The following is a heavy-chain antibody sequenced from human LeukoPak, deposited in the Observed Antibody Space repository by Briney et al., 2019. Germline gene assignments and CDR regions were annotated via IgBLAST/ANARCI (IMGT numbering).Heavy chain of an antibody. D-gene: IGHD3-22*01. CDR3: ARDLSSGHRCV. V-gene: IGHV3-53*01. Sequence: GGSLRLSCAASGFTFSSYAMSWVRQAPGKGLEWVSVIYSGGNTYYADSVKGRFTISRDNSKNTLYLQMNSLRAEDTAVYYCARDLSSGHRCVWGQGTLVTVSS. CDR1: GFTFSSYA. J-gene: IGHJ4*02. CDR2: IYSGGNT.